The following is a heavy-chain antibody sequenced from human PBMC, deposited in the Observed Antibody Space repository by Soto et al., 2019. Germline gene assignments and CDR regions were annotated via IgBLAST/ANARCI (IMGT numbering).Heavy chain of an antibody. Sequence: EVQLVESGGGLIQPGRSLRLSCTPSGFTFPDYGVSWFCQAPGKGLEWLGFIRSRPYGGTTEYAASVEGRFTISRDNSEGIAYLQMNSLKTEDTAVYYCAKKFDYGDYPFYFDYWGQGTLVTVSS. J-gene: IGHJ4*02. CDR3: AKKFDYGDYPFYFDY. CDR1: GFTFPDYG. CDR2: IRSRPYGGTT. D-gene: IGHD4-17*01. V-gene: IGHV3-49*03.